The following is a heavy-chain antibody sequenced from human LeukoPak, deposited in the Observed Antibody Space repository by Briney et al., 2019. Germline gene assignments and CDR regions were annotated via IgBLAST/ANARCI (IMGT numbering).Heavy chain of an antibody. V-gene: IGHV3-30*04. CDR1: GFTFSSYA. CDR3: ARHDNTGSYCLTY. D-gene: IGHD2-15*01. CDR2: ISYDGSNK. J-gene: IGHJ4*02. Sequence: GGSLRLSCAASGFTFSSYAMHWVRQAPGKGLEWVAVISYDGSNKYYADSVKGRFTISRDNAKNSLYLQMNSLRAEDTAVYYCARHDNTGSYCLTYWGQGTLVTVSS.